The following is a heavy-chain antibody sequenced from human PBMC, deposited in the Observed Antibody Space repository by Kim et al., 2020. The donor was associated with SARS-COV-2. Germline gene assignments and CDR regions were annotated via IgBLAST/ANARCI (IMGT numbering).Heavy chain of an antibody. CDR1: GFSLSTRGMR. D-gene: IGHD1-7*01. V-gene: IGHV2-70*04. Sequence: SGPTLVNPTQTLTLTCTFSGFSLSTRGMRVSWIRQPPGKALEWLARIDWDDDKYYNTSLKTRLTISKDTSKNQVVLTMTNMDPVDTATYYCARIRGSGTTRSQSYHYYMDIWGKGTTVTVSS. J-gene: IGHJ6*03. CDR3: ARIRGSGTTRSQSYHYYMDI. CDR2: IDWDDDK.